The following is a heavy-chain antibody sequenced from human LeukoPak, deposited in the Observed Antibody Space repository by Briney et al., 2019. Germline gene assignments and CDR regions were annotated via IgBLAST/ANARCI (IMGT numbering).Heavy chain of an antibody. CDR3: ARGRLGFGELSPSRPR. D-gene: IGHD3-10*01. J-gene: IGHJ4*02. Sequence: NPSETLSLTCTVSGGSISSYYWSWIRQPPGKGLEWIGYIYYSGSTNYNPSLKSRVTISVDTSKNQFSLKLSSVTAADTAVYYCARGRLGFGELSPSRPRWGQGTLVTVSS. CDR1: GGSISSYY. V-gene: IGHV4-59*01. CDR2: IYYSGST.